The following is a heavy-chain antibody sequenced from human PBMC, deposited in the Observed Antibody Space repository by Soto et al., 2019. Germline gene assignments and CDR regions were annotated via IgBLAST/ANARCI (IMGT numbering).Heavy chain of an antibody. CDR2: IYYSGST. CDR3: ARDEAGVVGPAAIRNYYYGMDV. D-gene: IGHD2-2*02. J-gene: IGHJ6*01. CDR1: GGSISSGDYY. V-gene: IGHV4-30-4*01. Sequence: SETLSLTCTVSGGSISSGDYYWGWIRQPPGKGLEWIGYIYYSGSTYYNPSLKSRVTISVDTSKNQFSLKLSSVTAADTAVYYCARDEAGVVGPAAIRNYYYGMDVWGQGTMV.